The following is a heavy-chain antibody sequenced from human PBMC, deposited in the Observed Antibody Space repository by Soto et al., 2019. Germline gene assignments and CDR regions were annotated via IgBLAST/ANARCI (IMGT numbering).Heavy chain of an antibody. D-gene: IGHD6-19*01. CDR3: ARLLRNIAVAGPLDY. CDR1: GGTFSSYA. V-gene: IGHV1-69*05. Sequence: ASVKVSCKASGGTFSSYAISWVRQAPGQGLEWMGGIIPIFGTANYAQKFQGRFTISRDNSKSTLYLQMNSLRPEDTAVYYCARLLRNIAVAGPLDYWGQGTLVTVSS. J-gene: IGHJ4*02. CDR2: IIPIFGTA.